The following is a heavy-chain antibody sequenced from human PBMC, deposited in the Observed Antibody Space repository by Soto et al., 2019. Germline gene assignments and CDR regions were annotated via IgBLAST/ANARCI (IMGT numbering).Heavy chain of an antibody. CDR2: IIPILGIA. Sequence: QVQLVQSGAEVKKPGSSVKVPCKASGGTFSSYTISWVRQAPGQGLEWMGRIIPILGIANYAQKFQGRVTITADKSTSTAYMELSSLRSEDTAVYYCARADCSSTSCYLDGMDVWGQGTTVTVSS. CDR3: ARADCSSTSCYLDGMDV. V-gene: IGHV1-69*02. J-gene: IGHJ6*02. D-gene: IGHD2-2*01. CDR1: GGTFSSYT.